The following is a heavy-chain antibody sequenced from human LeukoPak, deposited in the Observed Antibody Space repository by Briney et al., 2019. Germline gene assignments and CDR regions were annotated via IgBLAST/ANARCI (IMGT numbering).Heavy chain of an antibody. D-gene: IGHD2-2*01. J-gene: IGHJ6*03. CDR3: AKDGLPPYQLLPLYFYYYMDV. V-gene: IGHV3-53*05. CDR1: GFTVSNMY. Sequence: PGGSLRLSCAASGFTVSNMYMTWVRQAPGKGLEWVSLIYGDGRTSYADSVKGRFTISRDNSKNTLYLQMNSLRAEDTAVYYCAKDGLPPYQLLPLYFYYYMDVWGKGTTVTVSS. CDR2: IYGDGRT.